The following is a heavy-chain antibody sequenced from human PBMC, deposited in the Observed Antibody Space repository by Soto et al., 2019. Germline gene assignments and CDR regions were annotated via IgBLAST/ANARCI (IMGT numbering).Heavy chain of an antibody. CDR1: GFTFSSYA. CDR2: VSAGGDMT. CDR3: ARGYRGGLGSPASYYYSGLDV. J-gene: IGHJ6*02. D-gene: IGHD2-15*01. Sequence: GGSLRLSCAASGFTFSSYAMSWVRQAPGKWLEWVSSVSAGGDMTYYSDSVKGRFTISRDNSNNALFLQMNSLRIEDTALCYCARGYRGGLGSPASYYYSGLDVWGQGTMVTVSS. V-gene: IGHV3-23*01.